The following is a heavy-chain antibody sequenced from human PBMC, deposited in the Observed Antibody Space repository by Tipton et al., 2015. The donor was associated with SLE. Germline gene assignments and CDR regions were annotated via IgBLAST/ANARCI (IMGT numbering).Heavy chain of an antibody. J-gene: IGHJ5*02. Sequence: QLVQSGDEVKKPGASVKVSCKASGYTFISYGITWVRQAPGQGLEWMGWINTYNGNTNYAQKVQARVTMTTDTSTSTVYMELRSLPSDVTSVYYCARGPLAAGNRFVPWGQGTLVTVSP. V-gene: IGHV1-18*01. CDR3: ARGPLAAGNRFVP. D-gene: IGHD6-13*01. CDR1: GYTFISYG. CDR2: INTYNGNT.